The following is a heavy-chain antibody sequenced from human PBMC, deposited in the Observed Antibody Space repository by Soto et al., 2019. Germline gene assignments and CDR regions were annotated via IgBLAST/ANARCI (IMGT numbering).Heavy chain of an antibody. D-gene: IGHD6-13*01. Sequence: PSETLSLTCTVSGGSISSSSYYWGWIRQPPGKGLEWIGSIYYSGSTYYNPSLKSRVTISVDTSKNQFSLKLSSVTAADTAVYYCARRGDSSSWYGYYYYYGMDVWGQGTTVTVSS. J-gene: IGHJ6*02. CDR1: GGSISSSSYY. CDR3: ARRGDSSSWYGYYYYYGMDV. CDR2: IYYSGST. V-gene: IGHV4-39*01.